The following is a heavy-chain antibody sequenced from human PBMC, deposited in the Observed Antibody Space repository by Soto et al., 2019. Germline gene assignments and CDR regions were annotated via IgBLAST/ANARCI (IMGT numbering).Heavy chain of an antibody. CDR3: ARIKDGYCSGGSCYPVGAFDP. CDR2: ISGSGGST. CDR1: GFTFSSYA. D-gene: IGHD2-15*01. J-gene: IGHJ5*02. V-gene: IGHV3-23*01. Sequence: EVQLLESGGGLVQPGGSLRLSCAASGFTFSSYAMSWVRQAPGKGLEWVSAISGSGGSTYYADSVKGRLTISRDNSKNTLYLQMNSLRAEDTAVYYCARIKDGYCSGGSCYPVGAFDPWGQGTLVTVSS.